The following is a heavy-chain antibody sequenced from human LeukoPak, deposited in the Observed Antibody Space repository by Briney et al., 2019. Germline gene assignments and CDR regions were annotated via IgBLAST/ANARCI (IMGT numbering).Heavy chain of an antibody. CDR2: ISESGGST. CDR3: ARDSQWLALDY. Sequence: GGSLRLSCVVSGFTFSTSAMSWVRQAPGKGLEWVSGISESGGSTYYADSVKGRFTSSRDNSKNTLYLHINSLRGEDTAVYYCARDSQWLALDYWGQGTLVTVSS. D-gene: IGHD6-19*01. CDR1: GFTFSTSA. V-gene: IGHV3-23*01. J-gene: IGHJ4*02.